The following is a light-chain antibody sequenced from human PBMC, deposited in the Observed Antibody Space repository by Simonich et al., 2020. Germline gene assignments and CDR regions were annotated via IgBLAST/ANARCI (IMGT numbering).Light chain of an antibody. J-gene: IGKJ1*01. CDR1: QSVSSN. V-gene: IGKV3-15*01. CDR2: GAS. Sequence: EIVMTQSPATLSVSPGERATLSCRASQSVSSNLAWYQQKPGQAPRFLIYGASTRATGIPARFSGSGSGTEFTLTISSMQSEDFAVYYCQQYNNWHTFGQGTKVEIK. CDR3: QQYNNWHT.